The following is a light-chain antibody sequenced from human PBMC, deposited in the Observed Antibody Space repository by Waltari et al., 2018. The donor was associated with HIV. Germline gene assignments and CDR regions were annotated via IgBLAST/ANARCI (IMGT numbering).Light chain of an antibody. J-gene: IGLJ2*01. CDR1: SGSVTARNY. CDR2: STN. CDR3: VLNLGRGIVV. V-gene: IGLV8-61*01. Sequence: QTVVTQEPSFSVSPGGTVTLNCGFSSGSVTARNYASWYQPSPRHDPLTLIHSTNTRSSGVLDRFSGSILGNKAALTITGAQADDESDYFCVLNLGRGIVVFGGGTKLTVL.